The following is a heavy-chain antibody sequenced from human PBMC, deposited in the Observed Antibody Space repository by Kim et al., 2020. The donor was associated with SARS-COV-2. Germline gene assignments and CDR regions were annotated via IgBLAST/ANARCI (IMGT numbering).Heavy chain of an antibody. V-gene: IGHV3-43*02. Sequence: GGSLRLSCAASGFTFDDYAMHWVRQAPGKGLEWVSLISGDGGSTYYADSVKGRFIISRDNSKNSLYLQMNSLRTEDTAVYYCAKDRSYFLNTYWYFDLWGRGTLVTVSS. D-gene: IGHD3-10*01. CDR2: ISGDGGST. J-gene: IGHJ2*01. CDR3: AKDRSYFLNTYWYFDL. CDR1: GFTFDDYA.